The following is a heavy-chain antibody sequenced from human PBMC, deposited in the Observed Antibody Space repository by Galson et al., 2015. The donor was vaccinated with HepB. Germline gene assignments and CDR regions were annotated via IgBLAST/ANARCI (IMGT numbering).Heavy chain of an antibody. V-gene: IGHV3-21*01. J-gene: IGHJ4*02. CDR3: ARGPYSLAYCSGDNCYTGHFDY. CDR2: ITSISNYI. D-gene: IGHD2-15*01. Sequence: SLRLSCAASRFTFSSYSMNWVRQAPGGGLEWVSSITSISNYIYYADSVKGRFIISRDNTKNSLYLQMNSLRADDTAVYYCARGPYSLAYCSGDNCYTGHFDYWGQGTLVTVSS. CDR1: RFTFSSYS.